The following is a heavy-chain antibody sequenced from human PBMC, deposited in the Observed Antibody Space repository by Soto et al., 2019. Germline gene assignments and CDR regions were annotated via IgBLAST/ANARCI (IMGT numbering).Heavy chain of an antibody. CDR2: INPSGGST. D-gene: IGHD6-19*01. V-gene: IGHV1-46*01. Sequence: GASVKVSCEASGYTFTSYYMHWVRQAPRQGLEWMGIINPSGGSTSYPQEFQGRVTMTRDTSTSTVYMELSSLRSEDTAVYYCATSSSGWYSSFDYWGQGTLVTV. J-gene: IGHJ4*02. CDR3: ATSSSGWYSSFDY. CDR1: GYTFTSYY.